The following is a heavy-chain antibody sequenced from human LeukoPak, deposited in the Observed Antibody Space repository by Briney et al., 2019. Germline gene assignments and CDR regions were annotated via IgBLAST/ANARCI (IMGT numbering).Heavy chain of an antibody. V-gene: IGHV3-7*01. CDR3: ARDPHWGAGYFDF. CDR2: IKHDGSEK. CDR1: GFIFSSYW. Sequence: GGSLRLSCAASGFIFSSYWMSWVRQAPGKGLEWVANIKHDGSEKYYVDSVKGRFTISVDSAKRSLYLQMNSLKDGDTAVYYCARDPHWGAGYFDFWGQGALVTVSS. D-gene: IGHD1-26*01. J-gene: IGHJ4*02.